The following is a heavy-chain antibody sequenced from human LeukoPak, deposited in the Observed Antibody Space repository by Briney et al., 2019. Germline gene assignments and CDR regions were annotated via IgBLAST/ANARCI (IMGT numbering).Heavy chain of an antibody. CDR1: RFTFSNYA. CDR2: ISYDGSNK. Sequence: GGSLRLSCAASRFTFSNYAMHWVRQAPGKGLEWVAVISYDGSNKYYADSVKGRFTISRDNSKNTLYLQMNSLRAEDTAVYYCAKDRGLLWFGELSDLDYWGQGTLVTVSS. V-gene: IGHV3-30-3*01. D-gene: IGHD3-10*01. CDR3: AKDRGLLWFGELSDLDY. J-gene: IGHJ4*02.